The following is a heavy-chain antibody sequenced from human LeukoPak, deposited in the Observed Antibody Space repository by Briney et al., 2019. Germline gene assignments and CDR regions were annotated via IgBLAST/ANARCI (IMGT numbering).Heavy chain of an antibody. CDR1: GYTFTSYD. J-gene: IGHJ5*02. CDR2: ISAYNGNT. CDR3: ARGAEYCTNGVCYPNWFDP. Sequence: ASVKVSCKASGYTFTSYDINWVRQAPGQGLEWMGWISAYNGNTNYAQKLQGRVTMTTDTSTSTAYMELRSLRSDDTAVYYCARGAEYCTNGVCYPNWFDPWGQGTLVTVSS. V-gene: IGHV1-18*01. D-gene: IGHD2-8*01.